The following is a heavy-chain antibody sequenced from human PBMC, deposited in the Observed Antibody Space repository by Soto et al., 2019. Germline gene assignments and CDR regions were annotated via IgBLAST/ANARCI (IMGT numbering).Heavy chain of an antibody. Sequence: SVKVSCKASGFTFTSSAVQWVRQARGQRLEWIGWIVVGSGNTNYAQKFQERVTITRDMSTSTAYMELSSLRSEDTAVYYCAADYSSGWYHPYYYYGMDVWGQGTTVTVSS. V-gene: IGHV1-58*01. D-gene: IGHD6-19*01. CDR3: AADYSSGWYHPYYYYGMDV. CDR2: IVVGSGNT. CDR1: GFTFTSSA. J-gene: IGHJ6*02.